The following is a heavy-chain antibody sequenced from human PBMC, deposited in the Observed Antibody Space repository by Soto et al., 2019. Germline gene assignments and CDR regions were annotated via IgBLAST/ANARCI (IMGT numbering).Heavy chain of an antibody. V-gene: IGHV4-59*01. CDR3: ASTVIGGFEF. CDR1: GASISSYY. CDR2: IYNSGST. Sequence: PSETLSLTCNVSGASISSYYWSWIRQPPGKGLEWIGYIYNSGSTNYNPSLKSRVTISVDTSKNQFSLELSSVTAADTALYYCASTVIGGFEFWGQGTLVTVSS. D-gene: IGHD3-16*02. J-gene: IGHJ4*02.